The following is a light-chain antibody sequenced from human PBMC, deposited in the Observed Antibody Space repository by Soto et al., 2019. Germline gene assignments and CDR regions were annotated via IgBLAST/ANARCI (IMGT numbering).Light chain of an antibody. V-gene: IGKV3-15*01. CDR3: QQYNDWPT. CDR2: DAS. CDR1: QSVSSN. Sequence: EIVMTQSPATLSVSPGERATLSCRASQSVSSNLAWYQRKPGQAPRLLIYDASTRATGIPARFSGSGSGTEFTLTISSLQSEDFTLYSCQQYNDWPTFGQGTKVEIK. J-gene: IGKJ1*01.